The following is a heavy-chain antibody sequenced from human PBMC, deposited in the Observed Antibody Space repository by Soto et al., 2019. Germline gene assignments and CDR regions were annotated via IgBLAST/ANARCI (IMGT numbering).Heavy chain of an antibody. CDR2: IIPIFGTA. V-gene: IGHV1-69*13. J-gene: IGHJ4*02. Sequence: GASVKVSCKASGGTFSSYAISWVRQAPGQGLEWMGGIIPIFGTANYAQKFQGRVTSTADESTSTAYMELSSLRSEDTAVYYCARERGYYGSGSYYKYFDYWGQGTLVTVSS. D-gene: IGHD3-10*01. CDR1: GGTFSSYA. CDR3: ARERGYYGSGSYYKYFDY.